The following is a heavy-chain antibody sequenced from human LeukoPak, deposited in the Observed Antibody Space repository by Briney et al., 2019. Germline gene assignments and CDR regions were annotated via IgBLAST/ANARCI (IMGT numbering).Heavy chain of an antibody. CDR2: VRNDGSDT. CDR3: ARDRGKDYFDS. Sequence: GGSLRLSCTTSGLTFTSHGFHWLRQVVGKRLEWVAFVRNDGSDTYHANSVKGRFSISRDDSKNTLYLQMNSLRVEDTAIYYCARDRGKDYFDSWGQGTQVTVSS. D-gene: IGHD4-23*01. J-gene: IGHJ4*02. CDR1: GLTFTSHG. V-gene: IGHV3-30*02.